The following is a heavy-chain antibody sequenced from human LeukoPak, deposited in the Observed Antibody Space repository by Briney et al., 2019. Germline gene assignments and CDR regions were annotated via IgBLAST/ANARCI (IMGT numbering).Heavy chain of an antibody. Sequence: TSETLSLTCAVYGGSFSGYYWSWIRQPPGKGLEWIGEINHSGSTNYNPSLKSRVTISVDTSKNQFSLKLSSVTAEDTAVYYCARDPGAGGGDYVWGSYRTPYYMDVWGKGTTVTVSS. V-gene: IGHV4-34*01. J-gene: IGHJ6*03. CDR3: ARDPGAGGGDYVWGSYRTPYYMDV. CDR1: GGSFSGYY. D-gene: IGHD3-16*02. CDR2: INHSGST.